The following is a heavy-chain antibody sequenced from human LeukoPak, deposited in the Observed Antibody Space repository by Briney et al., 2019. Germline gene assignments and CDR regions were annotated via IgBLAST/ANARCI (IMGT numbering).Heavy chain of an antibody. CDR1: GGSISSYY. Sequence: PSETLSLTCTVSGGSISSYYWSWIRQPPGKGLEWIGYIYYSGSTNYNPSLKSRVTISVDTSKNQFSLKLSSVTAADTAVYYCARDTYSYGYNDAFDIWGQGTMVTVSS. CDR2: IYYSGST. CDR3: ARDTYSYGYNDAFDI. J-gene: IGHJ3*02. V-gene: IGHV4-59*01. D-gene: IGHD5-18*01.